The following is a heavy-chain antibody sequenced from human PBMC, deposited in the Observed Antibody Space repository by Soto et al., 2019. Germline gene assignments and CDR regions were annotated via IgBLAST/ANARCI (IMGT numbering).Heavy chain of an antibody. CDR2: ISFDGNNE. D-gene: IGHD4-17*01. Sequence: QVQLVESGGGVVQPGRSLRLSCTASGFTFRNYGMHWVRQAPGKGLEWVAVISFDGNNEYYSGSVKDRFTITRDNFKDTLYLQMNSLRAEDTAVYYCARDLLKTTVTTPGYCGQGTLVTVSS. CDR3: ARDLLKTTVTTPGY. J-gene: IGHJ4*02. V-gene: IGHV3-30*03. CDR1: GFTFRNYG.